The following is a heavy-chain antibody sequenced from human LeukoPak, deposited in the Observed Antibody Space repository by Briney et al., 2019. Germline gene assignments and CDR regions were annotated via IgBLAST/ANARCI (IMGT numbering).Heavy chain of an antibody. V-gene: IGHV4-61*01. CDR1: GGSISSGNYY. CDR2: IYYSGST. CDR3: ARGSNYYDSSGYDYFDY. J-gene: IGHJ4*02. D-gene: IGHD3-22*01. Sequence: PSETLSLTCTVSGGSISSGNYYWSWIRQPPGKGLEWIGYIYYSGSTNYNPSLKSRVTISVDTSKNQFSLKLSSVTAADTAVYYCARGSNYYDSSGYDYFDYWGQGTLVTVSS.